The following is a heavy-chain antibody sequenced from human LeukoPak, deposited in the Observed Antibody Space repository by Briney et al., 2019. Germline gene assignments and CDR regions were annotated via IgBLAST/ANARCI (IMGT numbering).Heavy chain of an antibody. Sequence: GGSLRLSCAASGFTFSSYSMNWVRQAPGKGLEWVSSISSSSSYIYYADSVKGRFTISRDNAKNSLYLQMNSLRAEDTAVYYCASGGGSWYNNWFDPWGQGTLVTVSS. V-gene: IGHV3-21*01. CDR1: GFTFSSYS. CDR2: ISSSSSYI. D-gene: IGHD6-13*01. J-gene: IGHJ5*02. CDR3: ASGGGSWYNNWFDP.